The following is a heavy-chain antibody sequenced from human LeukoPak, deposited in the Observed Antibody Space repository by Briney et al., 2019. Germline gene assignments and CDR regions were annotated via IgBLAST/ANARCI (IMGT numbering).Heavy chain of an antibody. CDR3: ASSFMSSGWYLTDYFDH. CDR1: GFMFNSYA. Sequence: GGSLRLSCAASGFMFNSYAMNWIRQAPGKGLEWVSYISSSGSTIYYADSVKGRFTISRDNAKNSLYLQMNSLRAEDTAVYYCASSFMSSGWYLTDYFDHWGQGTLVTVSS. J-gene: IGHJ4*02. CDR2: ISSSGSTI. D-gene: IGHD6-19*01. V-gene: IGHV3-48*04.